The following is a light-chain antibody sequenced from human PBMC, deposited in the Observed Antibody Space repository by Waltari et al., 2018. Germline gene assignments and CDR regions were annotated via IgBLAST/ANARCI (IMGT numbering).Light chain of an antibody. CDR2: VTSDGSH. Sequence: QLQLTQSPSASASLGASVKLTCTLSSGHSSYGIAWHQQQPEKGPRYLMKVTSDGSHTKGDGIPDRFSGSSSGTERYLTSSSLQADDEADYYCQTWGTGIVVFGGGTKLTVL. CDR1: SGHSSYG. J-gene: IGLJ3*02. V-gene: IGLV4-69*01. CDR3: QTWGTGIVV.